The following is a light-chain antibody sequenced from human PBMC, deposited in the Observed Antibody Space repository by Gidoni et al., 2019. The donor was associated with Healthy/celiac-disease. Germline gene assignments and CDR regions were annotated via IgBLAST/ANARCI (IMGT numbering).Light chain of an antibody. J-gene: IGLJ1*01. CDR3: AAWDDSLSGYV. Sequence: QSVLTQPPSASGTPGQRVTISGSGSSSNIGSDSVYWYQQLPGTAPKLLIYRNDQRPSGVPDRFSGSKSGTSASLAIIGLRSEDEADYYCAAWDDSLSGYVFGTGTKVTVL. CDR2: RND. V-gene: IGLV1-47*01. CDR1: SSNIGSDS.